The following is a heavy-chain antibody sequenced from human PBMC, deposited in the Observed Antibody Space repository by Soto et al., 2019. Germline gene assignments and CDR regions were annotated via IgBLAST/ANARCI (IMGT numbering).Heavy chain of an antibody. CDR2: IGTYNGVT. CDR1: GYTFRNYA. Sequence: ASVKVSCKASGYTFRNYAFSWVRQAPGQGLEWMGWIGTYNGVTNYAQKFQGRLTMTTDDSTSTAYMDLKSLRSDDTAVYYCARDGGKFDYWG. CDR3: ARDGGKFDY. V-gene: IGHV1-18*01. J-gene: IGHJ4*01. D-gene: IGHD3-16*01.